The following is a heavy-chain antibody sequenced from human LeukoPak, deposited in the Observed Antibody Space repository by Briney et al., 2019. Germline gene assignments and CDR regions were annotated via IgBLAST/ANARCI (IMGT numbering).Heavy chain of an antibody. CDR2: IKTDGSST. Sequence: PGGSLRLSCAASGFSFSSYWMQWVRQAPGKGLAWVSRIKTDGSSTSYADSVKGRFTISRDNAKNTLYLQMNSLRAEDTAVYYCARDRWGSADYWGQGTPVTVSS. J-gene: IGHJ4*02. CDR1: GFSFSSYW. CDR3: ARDRWGSADY. V-gene: IGHV3-74*01. D-gene: IGHD7-27*01.